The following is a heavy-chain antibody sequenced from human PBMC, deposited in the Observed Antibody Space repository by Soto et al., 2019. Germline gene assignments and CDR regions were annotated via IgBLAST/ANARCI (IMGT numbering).Heavy chain of an antibody. Sequence: SETLSLTCTVSGGSISSSSYYWGWIRQPPGKGLEWIGSIYYSGSTYYNPSLKSRVTISVGTSKNQFSLRLSSVTAADTAVYYCARLSMITFGGVIVYSVYYFDYWGQGTLVTVSS. V-gene: IGHV4-39*01. CDR3: ARLSMITFGGVIVYSVYYFDY. CDR2: IYYSGST. CDR1: GGSISSSSYY. J-gene: IGHJ4*02. D-gene: IGHD3-16*02.